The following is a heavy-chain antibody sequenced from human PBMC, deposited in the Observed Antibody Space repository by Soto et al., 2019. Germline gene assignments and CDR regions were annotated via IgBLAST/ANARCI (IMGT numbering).Heavy chain of an antibody. J-gene: IGHJ6*02. CDR3: ARDLGSSSWYGMDV. CDR2: IYYSGST. V-gene: IGHV4-59*01. D-gene: IGHD6-13*01. CDR1: GGSISSYY. Sequence: SETLSLTCTVSGGSISSYYWSWIRQPPGKGLEWIGYIYYSGSTNYNPSLKSRVTMSVDTSKNQFSLKLSSVTAADTAVYYCARDLGSSSWYGMDVWGQGTTVTVSS.